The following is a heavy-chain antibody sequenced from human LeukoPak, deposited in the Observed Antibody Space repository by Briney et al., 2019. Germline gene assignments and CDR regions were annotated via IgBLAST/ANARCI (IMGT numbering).Heavy chain of an antibody. CDR1: GASVSNYY. J-gene: IGHJ4*02. D-gene: IGHD1-14*01. CDR3: ARQPIGPYYFDY. V-gene: IGHV4-4*07. CDR2: IYNGGSA. Sequence: KPSETLSLTCTVSGASVSNYYWSWIRQPAGKGPEWIGRIYNGGSANYNPSLQSRISMSVDTSKNQFSLRLESVTGADTALYYCARQPIGPYYFDYWGQGTLVTVSS.